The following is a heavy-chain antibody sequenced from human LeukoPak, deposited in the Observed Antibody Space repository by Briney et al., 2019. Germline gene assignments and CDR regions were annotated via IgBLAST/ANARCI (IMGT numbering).Heavy chain of an antibody. CDR2: IYPSGNT. J-gene: IGHJ5*02. V-gene: IGHV4-61*02. CDR1: GGSINSGSYS. D-gene: IGHD1-14*01. Sequence: SETLSLTCTVSGGSINSGSYSWSWIRQPAGKGLEWIGRIYPSGNTNYNPSLKSRVTISVDASKNQFSLELNSVTAADTAVYYCARDQQYHRPAGWFDPWGQGTLVTVSS. CDR3: ARDQQYHRPAGWFDP.